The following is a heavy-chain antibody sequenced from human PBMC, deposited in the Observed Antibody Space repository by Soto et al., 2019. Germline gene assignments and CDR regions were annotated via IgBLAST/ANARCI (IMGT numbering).Heavy chain of an antibody. Sequence: SSETLSLTCAVSGGSISSSNWWSWVRQPPGKGLEWIGEIYHSGSTNYNPSLKSRVTISVDKSKNQFSLKLSSVTAADTAVYYCARDGYDFWSGYPGFDPWGQGTLVTVSS. CDR2: IYHSGST. V-gene: IGHV4-4*02. CDR3: ARDGYDFWSGYPGFDP. D-gene: IGHD3-3*01. J-gene: IGHJ5*02. CDR1: GGSISSSNW.